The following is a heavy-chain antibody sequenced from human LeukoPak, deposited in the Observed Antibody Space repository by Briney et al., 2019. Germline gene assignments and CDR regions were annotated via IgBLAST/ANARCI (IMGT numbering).Heavy chain of an antibody. CDR3: AKDQSRDYFRGADY. CDR1: GFTFSTYA. D-gene: IGHD2/OR15-2a*01. J-gene: IGHJ4*02. Sequence: PGGSLRLSCVASGFTFSTYAMTWVRQAPGKGLEWVSAIRGDGATKFYADSVKGRFTVSRDNSKNTVYLQMNSLRAEDTAVYYCAKDQSRDYFRGADYWGQGTLVTVPS. CDR2: IRGDGATK. V-gene: IGHV3-23*01.